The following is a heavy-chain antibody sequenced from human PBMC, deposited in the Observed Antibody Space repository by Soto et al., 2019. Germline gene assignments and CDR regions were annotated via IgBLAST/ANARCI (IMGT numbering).Heavy chain of an antibody. CDR1: GGTFSSYA. D-gene: IGHD3-3*01. CDR3: AREKKRDYDFWGGARNWFDP. Sequence: SVKVSCKASGGTFSSYAISWVRQAPGQGLEWMGGIIPVFGTPTYAQKFQGRVTITADESTNTAYMNLSSLRSEDTAMYYCAREKKRDYDFWGGARNWFDPWGQGTLVTVSS. J-gene: IGHJ5*02. V-gene: IGHV1-69*13. CDR2: IIPVFGTP.